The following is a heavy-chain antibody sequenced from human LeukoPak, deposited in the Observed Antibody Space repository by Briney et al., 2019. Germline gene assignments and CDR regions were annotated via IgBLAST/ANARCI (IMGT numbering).Heavy chain of an antibody. D-gene: IGHD1-14*01. CDR3: ARQPGGTAAFDI. V-gene: IGHV4-59*08. CDR2: ISYTGGET. CDR1: GGSINSYY. J-gene: IGHJ3*02. Sequence: PSETLSLTCTVPGGSINSYYWSWIRQPPGKGLEWIGYISYTGGETNYNPSLKSRLTISVDTSKNQFSLMLTYVTAADTAVYYCARQPGGTAAFDIWAQGTMVTVSS.